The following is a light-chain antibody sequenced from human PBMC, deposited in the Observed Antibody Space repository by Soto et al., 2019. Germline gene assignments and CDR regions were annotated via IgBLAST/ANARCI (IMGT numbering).Light chain of an antibody. CDR3: AAWDDSLNGLV. Sequence: QSVLTQPPSASGTPGQMVTISCSGSSSNIGSNTVNWYQQLPGTAPKLLIYSNNQRPSGVPDRFSGSKSGTSASLAISGLQSEDEADYYCAAWDDSLNGLVFGGGTKVTVL. V-gene: IGLV1-44*01. CDR1: SSNIGSNT. CDR2: SNN. J-gene: IGLJ2*01.